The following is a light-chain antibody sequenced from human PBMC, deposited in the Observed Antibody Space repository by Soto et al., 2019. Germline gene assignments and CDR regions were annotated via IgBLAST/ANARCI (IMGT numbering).Light chain of an antibody. Sequence: EIVMTQSPATLSVSPGERATLSCRASQSVSSNLAWYQQKPGQAPRLLIYGASTRATGIPARFSGSGSGTEFTLTISSLQSEDFALYYCQQYSHWRTFGQGTKVESK. V-gene: IGKV3-15*01. CDR2: GAS. CDR3: QQYSHWRT. J-gene: IGKJ1*01. CDR1: QSVSSN.